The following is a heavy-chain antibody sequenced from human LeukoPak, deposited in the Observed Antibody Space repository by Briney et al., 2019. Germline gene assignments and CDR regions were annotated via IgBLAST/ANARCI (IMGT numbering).Heavy chain of an antibody. CDR1: EFTFSSYD. CDR2: IGGSGTRT. Sequence: GGSLRLSCAASEFTFSSYDMSWVRQAPGKGLEWVSSIGGSGTRTYYADSVKGRFTISRDTSKNTLYLQMNSLRAEDAAVYYCAKYRGFGDSYDSWGQGTLVTVSS. J-gene: IGHJ4*02. D-gene: IGHD3-10*01. CDR3: AKYRGFGDSYDS. V-gene: IGHV3-23*01.